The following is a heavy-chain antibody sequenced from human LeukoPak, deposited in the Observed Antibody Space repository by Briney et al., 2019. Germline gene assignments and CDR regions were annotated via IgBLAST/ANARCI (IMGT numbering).Heavy chain of an antibody. CDR3: ARSSLGTITAGPFDY. J-gene: IGHJ4*02. D-gene: IGHD5-12*01. Sequence: ASVKVSCKASGYTFSSYGIAWVRQAPGQGLEWMGWISGYNGNTNYAQKLQGRVSMTTDTSTTTAYMELRSLTTDDTALYYCARSSLGTITAGPFDYWGQGTLVTVSS. CDR2: ISGYNGNT. V-gene: IGHV1-18*01. CDR1: GYTFSSYG.